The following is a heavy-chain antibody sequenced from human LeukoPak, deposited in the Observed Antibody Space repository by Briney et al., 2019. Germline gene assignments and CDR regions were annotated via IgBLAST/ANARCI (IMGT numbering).Heavy chain of an antibody. J-gene: IGHJ4*02. CDR3: ANEWAKVGATLGYNY. CDR1: GFTFSSYA. V-gene: IGHV3-23*01. Sequence: GGSLRLSCTVSGFTFSSYAMSWVRQAPGKGLEWVSGINGNGGSTYYADSVKGRFTISRDNSKNTLYLQMNSLRAEDTALYYCANEWAKVGATLGYNYWGQGTLVTVSS. CDR2: INGNGGST. D-gene: IGHD1-26*01.